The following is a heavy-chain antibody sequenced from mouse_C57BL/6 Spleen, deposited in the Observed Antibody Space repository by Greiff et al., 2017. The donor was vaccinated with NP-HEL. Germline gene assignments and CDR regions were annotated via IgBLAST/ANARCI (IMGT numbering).Heavy chain of an antibody. V-gene: IGHV6-6*01. CDR2: IRNKANNHAT. J-gene: IGHJ1*03. D-gene: IGHD2-5*01. Sequence: EVMLVESGGGLVQPGGSMKLSCAASGFTFSDAWMDWVRQSPEKGLEWVADIRNKANNHATYYAESVKGRFTISRDDSKSSVYLQMNSLRAEDTGIYYCTGDSNYGYCDVWGTGTTVTVSS. CDR3: TGDSNYGYCDV. CDR1: GFTFSDAW.